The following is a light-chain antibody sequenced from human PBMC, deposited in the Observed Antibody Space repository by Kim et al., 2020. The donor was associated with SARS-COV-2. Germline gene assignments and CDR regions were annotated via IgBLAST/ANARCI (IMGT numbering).Light chain of an antibody. V-gene: IGKV3-11*01. CDR2: DAS. CDR1: QSVSSY. J-gene: IGKJ2*03. CDR3: QQRSNWYS. Sequence: RSWSPGERATLSCRASQSVSSYLAWYQQKPGQAPRLLIYDASNRATGIPARFSGSGSGTDFTLTISSLEPEDFAVYYCQQRSNWYSFGQGTKLEI.